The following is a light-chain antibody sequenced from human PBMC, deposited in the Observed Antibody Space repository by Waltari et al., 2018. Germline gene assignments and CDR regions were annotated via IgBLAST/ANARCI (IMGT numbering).Light chain of an antibody. CDR3: QQYGSPPYT. Sequence: ELVLTQSPGTLSLSPGERATLSCRASQSVSASFLDWYQQKPGQAPRLLISGASTRATGIPDRFSGSGSGTDFTLSINRLEPEDFALYYCQQYGSPPYTFGQGTRLEIK. J-gene: IGKJ2*01. CDR2: GAS. V-gene: IGKV3-20*01. CDR1: QSVSASF.